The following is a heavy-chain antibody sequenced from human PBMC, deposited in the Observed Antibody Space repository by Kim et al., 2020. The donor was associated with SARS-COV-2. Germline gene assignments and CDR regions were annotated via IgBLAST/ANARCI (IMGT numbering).Heavy chain of an antibody. V-gene: IGHV3-30*07. D-gene: IGHD4-17*01. Sequence: DSVKGRFTISRDNSKNTLYLQMNSLRAEDTAVYYCARDAGTVTTLGYFQHWGQGTLVTVSS. J-gene: IGHJ1*01. CDR3: ARDAGTVTTLGYFQH.